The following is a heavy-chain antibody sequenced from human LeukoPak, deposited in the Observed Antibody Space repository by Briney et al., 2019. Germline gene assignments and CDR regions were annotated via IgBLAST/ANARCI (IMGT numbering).Heavy chain of an antibody. Sequence: ASVKVSCKASGYTFGDYYMHWVRQAPGQGLEWMGWVHPNSGGTNYAQKFQGRVTMTRDTSISTAYMELSRLRSDDTAMYYCATMVDYNGSGFDYWGQGTLVTVSS. CDR2: VHPNSGGT. J-gene: IGHJ4*02. D-gene: IGHD3-22*01. CDR3: ATMVDYNGSGFDY. CDR1: GYTFGDYY. V-gene: IGHV1-2*02.